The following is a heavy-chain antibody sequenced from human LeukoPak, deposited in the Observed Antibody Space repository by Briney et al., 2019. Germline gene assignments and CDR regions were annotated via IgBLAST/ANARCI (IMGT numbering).Heavy chain of an antibody. CDR3: ARLRVGAAPFDF. V-gene: IGHV1-18*01. CDR2: ISAYNGNT. D-gene: IGHD1-26*01. J-gene: IGHJ4*02. CDR1: GYTFTSYG. Sequence: VASVKVSCEASGYTFTSYGISWVRQAPGQGLEWMGWISAYNGNTNYAQTLQGRVTMTTDTSTNTAYMELRSLRSDDTAVYYCARLRVGAAPFDFWGQGTLVTVSS.